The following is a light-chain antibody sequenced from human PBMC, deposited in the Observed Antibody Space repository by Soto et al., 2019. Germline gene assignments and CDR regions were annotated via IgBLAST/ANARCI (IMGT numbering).Light chain of an antibody. CDR3: QQYTHYSRT. V-gene: IGKV1-5*03. CDR2: RAS. Sequence: DIQLTHAPSSLSASVGDRVTITCRASQSVDTWLAWYQQNPGKAPNLLISRASTLKSGVPSRFSGSGSGTEFTLTINSLHPDDFATYYCQQYTHYSRTFGQGTKVDIK. CDR1: QSVDTW. J-gene: IGKJ1*01.